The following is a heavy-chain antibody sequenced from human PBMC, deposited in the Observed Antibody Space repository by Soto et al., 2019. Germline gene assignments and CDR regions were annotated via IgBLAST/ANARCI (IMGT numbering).Heavy chain of an antibody. V-gene: IGHV1-3*01. Sequence: QVQLVQSGAEVRKPGASVNISCRASGFTFSDHLINWVRQVPGQSLEWMGWINPDNGNTKYSQTLQGRVTISRHSSASIVYVEVSDLTSEDTAVFYCARDILTVGLRANDAFDVWGQGTMVTVSS. CDR1: GFTFSDHL. J-gene: IGHJ3*01. D-gene: IGHD2-8*02. CDR3: ARDILTVGLRANDAFDV. CDR2: INPDNGNT.